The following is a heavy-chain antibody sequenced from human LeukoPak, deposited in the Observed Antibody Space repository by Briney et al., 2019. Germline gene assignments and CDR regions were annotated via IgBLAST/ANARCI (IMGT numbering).Heavy chain of an antibody. CDR2: IYSGGAT. J-gene: IGHJ4*02. Sequence: PGGSLRLSCAVSEFSFSSNYMKWVRQAPGRGLEGVSVIYSGGATYYTDSVRGRFTISRDNSKTMGSLQMTSLGAEDTAVYYCARGRFSGPDDYWGQGTLVTASS. D-gene: IGHD6-19*01. CDR3: ARGRFSGPDDY. V-gene: IGHV3-53*01. CDR1: EFSFSSNY.